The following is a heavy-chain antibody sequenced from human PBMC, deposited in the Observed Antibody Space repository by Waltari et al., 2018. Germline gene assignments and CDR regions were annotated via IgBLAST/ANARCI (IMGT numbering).Heavy chain of an antibody. V-gene: IGHV4-30-2*01. CDR2: IYHSGST. CDR1: GDSISSGGYS. D-gene: IGHD2-21*01. J-gene: IGHJ3*02. CDR3: ARAPILWGDGAFDI. Sequence: QLQLQESGSGLVKPSQTLSLTCAVSGDSISSGGYSWSWIRQPPGKGLEWIGYIYHSGSTYYNPSLKSRVTISVDRSKNQFSLKLSSVTAADTAVYYCARAPILWGDGAFDIWGQGTMVTVSS.